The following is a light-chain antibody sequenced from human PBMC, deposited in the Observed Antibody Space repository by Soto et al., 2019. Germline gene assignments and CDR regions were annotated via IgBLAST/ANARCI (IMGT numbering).Light chain of an antibody. CDR1: QSVSRY. V-gene: IGKV3-11*01. CDR3: HQRSDWPST. CDR2: DTS. J-gene: IGKJ4*01. Sequence: DIVLTQSPATLSLSPGERATLSCRASQSVSRYLAWYQQKPGQAPRLLIYDTSNRATGIPARFSGSASGTDFTLTISTLEPEDFAVYFCHQRSDWPSTFGGGTKVE.